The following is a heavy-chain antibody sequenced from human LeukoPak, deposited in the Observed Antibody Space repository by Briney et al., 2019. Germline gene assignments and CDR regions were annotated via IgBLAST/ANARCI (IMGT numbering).Heavy chain of an antibody. CDR2: ISYDGSNK. CDR1: GFTFSSYA. J-gene: IGHJ4*02. V-gene: IGHV3-30-3*01. CDR3: ASDDSTGYHHSDN. D-gene: IGHD3-22*01. Sequence: PGGSLRLSCAASGFTFSSYAMHWVRQAPGRGLEWAAVISYDGSNKYYADSVKGRFTISRDNSKNTLYLQMSSLKADDTAVYYCASDDSTGYHHSDNWGQGTLVTVSS.